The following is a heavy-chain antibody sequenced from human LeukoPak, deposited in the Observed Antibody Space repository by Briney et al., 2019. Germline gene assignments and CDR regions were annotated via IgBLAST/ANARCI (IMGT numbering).Heavy chain of an antibody. J-gene: IGHJ4*02. CDR3: SKSDCGSYGCKLLNY. CDR2: INGGGDDT. CDR1: GFIFNNYA. Sequence: GGSLRLSCAASGFIFNNYAMSRVRQAPGEGLEWVSAINGGGDDTKYADSVKGRFTISRDNSKNTVSLQMNSLRVEDTALYFCSKSDCGSYGCKLLNYWGQGTLVTVSS. V-gene: IGHV3-23*01. D-gene: IGHD3-3*01.